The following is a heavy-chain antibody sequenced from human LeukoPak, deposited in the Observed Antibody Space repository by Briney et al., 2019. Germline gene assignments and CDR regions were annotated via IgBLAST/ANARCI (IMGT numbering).Heavy chain of an antibody. D-gene: IGHD5-12*01. Sequence: SETLSLTCTVFGGSISSSHWWTWVRHSPGKGLEWIGEIYHSGNTNYNPSLKSRVTISVDTSKNQFSLKLSSVTAADTAMYYCARDLGSGYDFVYWGQGTLVTVSS. CDR3: ARDLGSGYDFVY. CDR1: GGSISSSHW. J-gene: IGHJ4*02. V-gene: IGHV4-4*02. CDR2: IYHSGNT.